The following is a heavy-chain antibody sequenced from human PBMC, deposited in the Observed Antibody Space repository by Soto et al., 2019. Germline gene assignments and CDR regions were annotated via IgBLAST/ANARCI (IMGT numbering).Heavy chain of an antibody. Sequence: SETLSLTCAVYGGSFSGYYWSWIRQPPGKGLEWIGEINHSGSTNYNPSLKSRVTISVDTSKNQFSLKLSSVTAADTAVYYCARVMRRSRGYSGYDWFPPGAKFDPWGQGTLVTVSS. CDR3: ARVMRRSRGYSGYDWFPPGAKFDP. V-gene: IGHV4-34*01. CDR2: INHSGST. J-gene: IGHJ5*02. CDR1: GGSFSGYY. D-gene: IGHD5-12*01.